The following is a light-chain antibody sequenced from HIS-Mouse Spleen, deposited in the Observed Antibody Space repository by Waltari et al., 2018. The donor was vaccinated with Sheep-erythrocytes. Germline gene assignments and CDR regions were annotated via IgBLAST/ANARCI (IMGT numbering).Light chain of an antibody. J-gene: IGKJ4*01. V-gene: IGKV1-5*03. CDR1: QSISSW. CDR2: KAS. Sequence: DSQMTQSPSTLSASVGDRVNITCRASQSISSWLAWYQQKPGKAPKLLIYKASSLESGVPSRFSGSGSGTEFTLTISSLQPDDFATYYCQQYNSYPLTFGGGTKVEIK. CDR3: QQYNSYPLT.